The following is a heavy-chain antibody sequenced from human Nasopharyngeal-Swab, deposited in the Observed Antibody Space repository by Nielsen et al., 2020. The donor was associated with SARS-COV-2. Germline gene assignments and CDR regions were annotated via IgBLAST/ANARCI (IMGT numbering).Heavy chain of an antibody. J-gene: IGHJ6*02. Sequence: SVKVSCKASGGTFSSYAISWVRQAPGQGLEWMGGIIPIFGTANYAQKFQGRVTITADGSTSTAYMELSSLRSEDTAVYYCATDSYHYYDMDVWGQGTTVTVSS. CDR1: GGTFSSYA. V-gene: IGHV1-69*13. D-gene: IGHD2-15*01. CDR2: IIPIFGTA. CDR3: ATDSYHYYDMDV.